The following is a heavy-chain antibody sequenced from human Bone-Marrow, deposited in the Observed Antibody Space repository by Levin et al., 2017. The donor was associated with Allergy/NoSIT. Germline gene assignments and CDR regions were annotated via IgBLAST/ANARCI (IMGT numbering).Heavy chain of an antibody. Sequence: PGGSLRLSCAASGFTFSSYWMHWVRQAPGKGLMWVSGLISDGSTTRYADSVKGRFTISRDNAKNTVYLQMNSLRAEDTAVYYCAKLGDVPSWGQGTLVTVSS. V-gene: IGHV3-74*01. J-gene: IGHJ5*02. CDR2: LISDGSTT. CDR3: AKLGDVPS. CDR1: GFTFSSYW. D-gene: IGHD2-21*01.